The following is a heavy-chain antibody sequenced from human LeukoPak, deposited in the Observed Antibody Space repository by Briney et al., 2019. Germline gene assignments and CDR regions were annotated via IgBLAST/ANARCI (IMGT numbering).Heavy chain of an antibody. J-gene: IGHJ3*02. Sequence: PGRSLRLSCAASGFTFDDYAMHWVRQAPGKGLEWVSGISWNSGSIGYADSVKGRSTISRDNAKNSLYLQMNSLRAEDMALYYCAKGGTYYGVGEAFDIWGQGTKVTVSS. CDR2: ISWNSGSI. V-gene: IGHV3-9*03. CDR3: AKGGTYYGVGEAFDI. D-gene: IGHD1-26*01. CDR1: GFTFDDYA.